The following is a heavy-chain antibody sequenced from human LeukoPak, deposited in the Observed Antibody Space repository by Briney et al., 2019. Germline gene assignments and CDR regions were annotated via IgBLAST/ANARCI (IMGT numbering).Heavy chain of an antibody. CDR2: IRYDGSNK. J-gene: IGHJ4*02. D-gene: IGHD3-9*01. Sequence: PGGSLRLSCAASGFTFSSYGMHWVRQAPGKGLEGVACIRYDGSNKYYADSVKGRFTISRDNSKPTLYLQMNSLRAEHTAVYYCVVTAGQTSSNLTGPPYYFDYWGQGPLVTVSS. CDR1: GFTFSSYG. CDR3: VVTAGQTSSNLTGPPYYFDY. V-gene: IGHV3-30*02.